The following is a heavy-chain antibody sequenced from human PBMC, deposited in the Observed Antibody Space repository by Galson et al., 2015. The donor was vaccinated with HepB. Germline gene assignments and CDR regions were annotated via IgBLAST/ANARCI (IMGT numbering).Heavy chain of an antibody. CDR3: ARAPVPQAVRYSSLWYPNPGLDY. D-gene: IGHD6-19*01. Sequence: SLRLSCAASGFNVRTAYLAWVRQAPGKGLELVSVLYGSLKTSYADSVKDRFTISRDLSQNVFYLQMNSLRGEDTGVYYCARAPVPQAVRYSSLWYPNPGLDYWGQGSLVTVSS. CDR1: GFNVRTAY. CDR2: LYGSLKT. J-gene: IGHJ4*02. V-gene: IGHV3-66*01.